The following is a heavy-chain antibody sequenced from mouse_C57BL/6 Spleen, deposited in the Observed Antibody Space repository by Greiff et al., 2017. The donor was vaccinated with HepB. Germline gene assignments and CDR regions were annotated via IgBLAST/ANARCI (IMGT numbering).Heavy chain of an antibody. CDR2: IYPRSGNT. Sequence: QVQLQQSGAELARPGASVKLSCKASGYTFTSYGVSWVKQRTGQGLEWIGEIYPRSGNTYYNEKFKGKATLTADKSSSTAYMELRSLTSEDSAVYFCARSVDSSGGRFAYWGQGTLVTVSA. CDR3: ARSVDSSGGRFAY. J-gene: IGHJ3*01. D-gene: IGHD3-2*02. CDR1: GYTFTSYG. V-gene: IGHV1-81*01.